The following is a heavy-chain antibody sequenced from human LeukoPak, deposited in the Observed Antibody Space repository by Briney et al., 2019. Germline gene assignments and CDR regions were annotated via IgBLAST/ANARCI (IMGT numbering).Heavy chain of an antibody. V-gene: IGHV3-53*01. CDR3: GKLKSSGYLIEY. J-gene: IGHJ4*02. CDR2: IYSGGDT. D-gene: IGHD3-22*01. CDR1: GFTVSSNC. Sequence: GGSLRLSCAASGFTVSSNCMSWVRQAPGKGLEWVSVIYSGGDTYYADSVRGRFTVSRDNSKNTLYLQMNSLRVDDTAVYYCGKLKSSGYLIEYWGQGTLVTVSS.